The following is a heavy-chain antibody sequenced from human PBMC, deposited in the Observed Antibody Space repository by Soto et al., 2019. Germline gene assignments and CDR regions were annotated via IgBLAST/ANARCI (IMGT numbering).Heavy chain of an antibody. CDR2: IYHSGST. CDR3: ARVLGGSWSPVAF. D-gene: IGHD6-13*01. CDR1: GGSISSSNW. Sequence: QVQLQESGPGLVKPSGTLSLTCAVSGGSISSSNWWSWVRQPPGKGLEWIGEIYHSGSTNYNPSPKSRVTVSVDKSTNQFSLTLRSVTAADPAVYYCARVLGGSWSPVAFWGQGTLVTVSS. V-gene: IGHV4-4*02. J-gene: IGHJ4*02.